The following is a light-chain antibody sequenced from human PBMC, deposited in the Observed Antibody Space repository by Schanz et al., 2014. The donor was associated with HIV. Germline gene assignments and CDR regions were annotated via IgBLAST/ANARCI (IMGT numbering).Light chain of an antibody. CDR1: SSDVGSYNL. V-gene: IGLV2-23*02. CDR2: EVT. Sequence: QSALTQPASVSGSPGQSITISCTGTSSDVGSYNLASWYQQHPGKAPKLMIYEVTKRPAGVPDRFSASKSGNTASLTISGLQAEDEADYYCCSYAGSYVFGTGTKLTVL. CDR3: CSYAGSYV. J-gene: IGLJ1*01.